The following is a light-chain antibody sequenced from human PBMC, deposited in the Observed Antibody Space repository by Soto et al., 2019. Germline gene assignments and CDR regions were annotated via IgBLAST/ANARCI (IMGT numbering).Light chain of an antibody. V-gene: IGLV2-14*01. J-gene: IGLJ1*01. CDR2: EVT. CDR1: SSDVGAYDY. Sequence: QSALTQPASVSASPGQSIAISCSGTSSDVGAYDYVSWYQHHPGKAPKLIIYEVTYRPPGVSNRFSASKSGNTASLTSSGLQAEYEADYYCSSYTRSSTYVFGTGTKLTVL. CDR3: SSYTRSSTYV.